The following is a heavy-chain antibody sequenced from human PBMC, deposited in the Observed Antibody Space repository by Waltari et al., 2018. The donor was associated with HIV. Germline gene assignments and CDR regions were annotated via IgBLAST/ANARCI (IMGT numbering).Heavy chain of an antibody. CDR3: ARDSPRLSGTSRFDY. D-gene: IGHD1-7*01. CDR1: GFTFTSSS. V-gene: IGHV3-21*02. J-gene: IGHJ4*02. Sequence: EVRLVESGGGLVKPGGSLRLSCDASGFTFTSSSMTWVRQAPGKGLEWVSFISSSSSHIYYTDSLKGRFTISRDNAKNSLYLQMNSLRADDTAIYYCARDSPRLSGTSRFDYWGRGTLVTVSS. CDR2: ISSSSSHI.